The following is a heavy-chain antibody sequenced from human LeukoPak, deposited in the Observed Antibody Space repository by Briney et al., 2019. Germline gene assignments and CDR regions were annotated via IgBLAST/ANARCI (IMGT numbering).Heavy chain of an antibody. V-gene: IGHV3-9*01. CDR3: AKARYSSSWYYFDY. J-gene: IGHJ4*02. Sequence: PGRSLRLSCAASGFTFDDYAMHWVRQAPGKGLEWVSGISWNSGSIGYADSVKGRFTISRDNAKNSLYLQMNSLRAEDTALYYCAKARYSSSWYYFDYWGQGTLVTVSS. CDR1: GFTFDDYA. D-gene: IGHD6-13*01. CDR2: ISWNSGSI.